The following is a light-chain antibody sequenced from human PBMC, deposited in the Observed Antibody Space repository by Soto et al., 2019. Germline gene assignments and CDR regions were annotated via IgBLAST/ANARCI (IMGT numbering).Light chain of an antibody. V-gene: IGKV3-15*01. CDR3: QQYNNWPPKYT. CDR1: QSVSSN. Sequence: EIVMTQSPATLSVSPGERATLSCRASQSVSSNLAWYQQQPGQAPRLLISGASTRATGIPARFSGSGSGTEFTLTISSLQSEDFAVYYCQQYNNWPPKYTFGQGTKLEIK. CDR2: GAS. J-gene: IGKJ2*01.